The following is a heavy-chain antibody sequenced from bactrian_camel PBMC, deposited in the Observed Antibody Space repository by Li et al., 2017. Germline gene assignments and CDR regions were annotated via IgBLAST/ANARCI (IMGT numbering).Heavy chain of an antibody. V-gene: IGHV3S40*01. CDR1: GVTLSSKC. Sequence: DVQLVESGGGSVQAGGSLRLSCAVSGVTLSSKCVVWFRQAPGKEREGVAAIWTGGGSTYYADSVKGRFTISIDKSSDTVYLQMDSLKPEDTGLYFCKVGGASDYCQRTYWGQGTQVTVS. CDR3: KVGGASDYCQRTY. J-gene: IGHJ4*01. D-gene: IGHD3*01. CDR2: IWTGGGST.